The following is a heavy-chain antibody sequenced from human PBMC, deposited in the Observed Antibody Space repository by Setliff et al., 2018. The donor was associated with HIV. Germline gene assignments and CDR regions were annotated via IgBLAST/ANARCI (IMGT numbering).Heavy chain of an antibody. Sequence: KPSETLSLTCTVSGGSISSGNYYWSWIRQAAGKGLEWIGRIYTSGSANYNPSLKSRVTISVDTSKNQFSLKLSSVTAADTAVYYCARDGMVRGSKAFGYWGQGTQVTVSS. CDR3: ARDGMVRGSKAFGY. J-gene: IGHJ4*02. D-gene: IGHD3-10*01. CDR2: IYTSGSA. V-gene: IGHV4-61*02. CDR1: GGSISSGNYY.